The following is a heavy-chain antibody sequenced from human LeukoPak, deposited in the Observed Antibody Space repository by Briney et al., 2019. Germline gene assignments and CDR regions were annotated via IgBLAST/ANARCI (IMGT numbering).Heavy chain of an antibody. CDR3: ARAPSSTYYDILTGSAFYASYYFDY. J-gene: IGHJ4*02. CDR1: GGSFSGYY. Sequence: PSETLSLTCAVYGGSFSGYYWSWIRQPPGKGLEGIGEINHSGSTNYNPSLKSRVTISVDTSKNQFSLKLSSVTAADTAVYYCARAPSSTYYDILTGSAFYASYYFDYWGQGTLVTVSS. V-gene: IGHV4-34*01. CDR2: INHSGST. D-gene: IGHD3-9*01.